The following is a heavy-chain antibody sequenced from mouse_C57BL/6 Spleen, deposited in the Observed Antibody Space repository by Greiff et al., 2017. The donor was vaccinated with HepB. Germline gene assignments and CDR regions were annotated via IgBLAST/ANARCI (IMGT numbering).Heavy chain of an antibody. CDR1: GYAFTNYL. CDR2: INPGSGGT. J-gene: IGHJ4*01. CDR3: ARRESYYYAMDY. Sequence: VQLQESGAELVRPGTSVKVSCKASGYAFTNYLIEWVKQRPGQGLEWIGVINPGSGGTNYNEKFKGKATLTADKSSSTAYMQLSSLTSEDSAVYFCARRESYYYAMDYWGQGTSVTVSS. V-gene: IGHV1-54*01.